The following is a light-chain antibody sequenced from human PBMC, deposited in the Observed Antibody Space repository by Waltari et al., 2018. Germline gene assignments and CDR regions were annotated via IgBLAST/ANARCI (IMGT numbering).Light chain of an antibody. J-gene: IGKJ2*01. V-gene: IGKV1-33*01. Sequence: ITCQASHGVAKSLNWYQQKPGKAPKRRISRASNLESGVPSRFSGGGYGTHFSLTISNLQPEDIATYYCQQFHIVLSFGQGTKLEIK. CDR2: RAS. CDR3: QQFHIVLS. CDR1: HGVAKS.